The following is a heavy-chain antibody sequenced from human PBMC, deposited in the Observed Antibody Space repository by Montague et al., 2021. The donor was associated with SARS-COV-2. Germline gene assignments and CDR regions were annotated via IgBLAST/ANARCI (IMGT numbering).Heavy chain of an antibody. J-gene: IGHJ4*02. CDR1: GFTFSSYS. CDR2: ISTSSSTI. D-gene: IGHD3-3*01. CDR3: ARDVGTITIFGVLSMLRYFDY. Sequence: SLRLSCAASGFTFSSYSMNWVRQAPGKGLEWVSFISTSSSTIYYADSVKGRFTISRDNAKNSLYLQMNSLRDEDTAVYYCARDVGTITIFGVLSMLRYFDYWGQGTLVTVSS. V-gene: IGHV3-48*02.